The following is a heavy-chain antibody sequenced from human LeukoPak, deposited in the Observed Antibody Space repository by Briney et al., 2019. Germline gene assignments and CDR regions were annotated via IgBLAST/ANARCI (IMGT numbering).Heavy chain of an antibody. CDR2: ISSSGSTI. D-gene: IGHD2-2*01. J-gene: IGHJ4*02. CDR1: GFTFSDYY. CDR3: ARAPTVLVGYCSSSSCQADY. Sequence: GGSLRLSCAASGFTFSDYYMSWIRQAPGKGLEWVSYISSSGSTIYYADSVKGRFTISRDNAKNSLYLQMNSLRAEDTAVYYCARAPTVLVGYCSSSSCQADYWGQGTLVTVSS. V-gene: IGHV3-11*04.